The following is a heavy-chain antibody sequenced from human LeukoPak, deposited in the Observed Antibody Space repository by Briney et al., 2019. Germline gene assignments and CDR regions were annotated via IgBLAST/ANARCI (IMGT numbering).Heavy chain of an antibody. CDR1: GYTFTSYA. CDR3: ARETASGYDIPWFDP. J-gene: IGHJ5*02. CDR2: INAGNGNT. D-gene: IGHD5-12*01. Sequence: ASVKVSCKASGYTFTSYAMHWVRQAPGQRLEWMGWINAGNGNTKYSQKFQGRVTITRDTSASTAYMELSSLRSEDTAVYYCARETASGYDIPWFDPWGQGTLVTVFS. V-gene: IGHV1-3*01.